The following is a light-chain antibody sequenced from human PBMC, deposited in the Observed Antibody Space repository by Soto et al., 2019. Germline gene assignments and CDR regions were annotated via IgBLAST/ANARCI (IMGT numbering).Light chain of an antibody. J-gene: IGKJ4*01. Sequence: DIQMTQSPSTLSGSVGDRVTITCLSSQTISNYLNWYQQQPGKAPKLLIYAASSLQSGVPSRFSGSGSGTDFTLTISSLQPEDFATYYCQQCYSSPLTFGGGTKVDI. V-gene: IGKV1-39*01. CDR1: QTISNY. CDR2: AAS. CDR3: QQCYSSPLT.